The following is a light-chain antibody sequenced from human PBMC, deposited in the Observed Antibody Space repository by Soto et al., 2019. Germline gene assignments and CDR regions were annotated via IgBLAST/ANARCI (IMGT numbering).Light chain of an antibody. Sequence: EIVMTQSPGTLSLSPGERATLSCRASQSVSRSYLAWYQQKPGQTPRLLIYDASNRAAGIPARLSGSGSGTDLTLTISSLEPEDFAVYYCQQRSNWPLTFGGGTKVDI. V-gene: IGKV3-11*01. J-gene: IGKJ4*01. CDR3: QQRSNWPLT. CDR1: QSVSRSY. CDR2: DAS.